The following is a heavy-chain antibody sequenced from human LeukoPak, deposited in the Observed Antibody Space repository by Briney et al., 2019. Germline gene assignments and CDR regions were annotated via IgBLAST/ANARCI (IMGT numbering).Heavy chain of an antibody. CDR3: ARDKTSGSYLYDY. D-gene: IGHD1-26*01. CDR1: GFTFSKYS. Sequence: GGSLRLSCAASGFTFSKYSMNWVRHAPGKGLEWVSSISTSSTYIYYADSMKGRFTVSRDNAKKSLYLQMSSLRAEDTAVYYCARDKTSGSYLYDYWGQGTLVTVSS. J-gene: IGHJ4*02. V-gene: IGHV3-21*01. CDR2: ISTSSTYI.